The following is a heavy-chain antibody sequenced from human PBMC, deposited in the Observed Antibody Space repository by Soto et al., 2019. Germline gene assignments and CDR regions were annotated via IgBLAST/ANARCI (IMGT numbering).Heavy chain of an antibody. CDR1: GYTFEDYG. Sequence: EVQLVESGGGLVQPGRSLRLSCAASGYTFEDYGMHWVRQAPGKGLEWVSRITWNSRIIGYADSVKGRFTISRDNAKNSLYLQMNSLRAEDTALYYCAKDNDGGYDAFDIWGQGTMVTVSS. D-gene: IGHD3-16*01. CDR3: AKDNDGGYDAFDI. CDR2: ITWNSRII. V-gene: IGHV3-9*01. J-gene: IGHJ3*02.